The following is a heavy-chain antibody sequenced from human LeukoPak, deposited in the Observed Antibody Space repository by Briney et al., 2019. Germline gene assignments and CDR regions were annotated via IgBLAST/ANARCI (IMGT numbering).Heavy chain of an antibody. D-gene: IGHD2-8*01. CDR2: SSPNNGNR. Sequence: GASVKVSCKTSGYTFTTYGISWVRQAPGQGLEWMGWSSPNNGNRNYAQKFQGRVTMTTDTSTATAYMELRSLRSDDTAVYYCARGYYCTHGVCYGGDFGNWGQGTLVTVSS. CDR3: ARGYYCTHGVCYGGDFGN. CDR1: GYTFTTYG. V-gene: IGHV1-18*01. J-gene: IGHJ4*02.